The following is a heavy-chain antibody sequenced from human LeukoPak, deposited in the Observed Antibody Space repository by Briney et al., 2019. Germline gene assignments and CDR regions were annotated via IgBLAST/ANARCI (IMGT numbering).Heavy chain of an antibody. D-gene: IGHD2-2*01. CDR2: IIPILGIA. CDR1: GGTFSSYA. J-gene: IGHJ4*02. V-gene: IGHV1-69*04. CDR3: ARDRPAYQLWGLAGARAYDY. Sequence: GASVKVSCKASGGTFSSYAISWVRQAPGQGLEWVGRIIPILGIANYAQKFQGRVTITADKSTSTAYMELSSLRSEDTAVYYCARDRPAYQLWGLAGARAYDYWGQGTLVTVSS.